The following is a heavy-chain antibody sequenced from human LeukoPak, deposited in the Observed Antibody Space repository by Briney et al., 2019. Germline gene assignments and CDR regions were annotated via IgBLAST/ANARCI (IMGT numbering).Heavy chain of an antibody. CDR1: GGSIRSYY. Sequence: SETLSLTCTVSGGSIRSYYWSWIRQPPGKGLEWIGYIYTSGSTNYNPSLKSRVTISVDTSKNQFSLKLSSVTAADTAVYYCARRDVVVPAGHNWFDPWGQGTLVTVSS. D-gene: IGHD2-2*01. J-gene: IGHJ5*02. V-gene: IGHV4-4*09. CDR2: IYTSGST. CDR3: ARRDVVVPAGHNWFDP.